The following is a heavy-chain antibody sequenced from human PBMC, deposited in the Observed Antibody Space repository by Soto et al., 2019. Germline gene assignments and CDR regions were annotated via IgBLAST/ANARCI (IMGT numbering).Heavy chain of an antibody. CDR2: ISSSGSTI. Sequence: QVQLVEPGGGLVKPGGSLRLSCAASGFTFSDYYMSWIRQASGKGREWVSYISSSGSTIYYADSVKGRFTISRDNPNKSLYLEMSSLRAEDTAVYYCASLYRSGSYFGYYYGMDVWGQGTTVTVSS. CDR3: ASLYRSGSYFGYYYGMDV. J-gene: IGHJ6*02. CDR1: GFTFSDYY. D-gene: IGHD3-10*01. V-gene: IGHV3-11*01.